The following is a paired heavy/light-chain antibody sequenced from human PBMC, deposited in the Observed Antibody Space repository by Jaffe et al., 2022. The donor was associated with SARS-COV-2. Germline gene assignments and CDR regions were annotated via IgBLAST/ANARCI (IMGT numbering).Heavy chain of an antibody. D-gene: IGHD3-16*01. Sequence: QVQLVQSGAELKKPGSSVKVSCKASGGAFSSYSISWVRQAPGQGLEWMGLIIPVLKTTNYAQKLQGRVTITADESTRTYYMELNSLRSEDTAVYYCARGNPNDLDVWGTGTTVTVSS. J-gene: IGHJ6*03. CDR2: IIPVLKTT. CDR1: GGAFSSYS. CDR3: ARGNPNDLDV. V-gene: IGHV1-69*01.
Light chain of an antibody. CDR3: QQYYDYPWT. CDR2: GAS. V-gene: IGKV1-16*02. CDR1: QGITKY. J-gene: IGKJ1*01. Sequence: DIQMTQSPSSLSASVGDRVTITCRASQGITKYLAWFQQKPGKAPKSLIYGASSLQSGVPSKFIGSGSGTDFTLTISSLQPEDFATYYCQQYYDYPWTFGQGTKVEIK.